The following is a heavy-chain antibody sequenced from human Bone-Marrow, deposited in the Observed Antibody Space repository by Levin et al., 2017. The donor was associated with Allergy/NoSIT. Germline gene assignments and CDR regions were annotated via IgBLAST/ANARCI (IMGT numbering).Heavy chain of an antibody. J-gene: IGHJ4*02. Sequence: SCAASGFTFSSYAMHWVRQAPGKGLEWVALMSYDGNNIHYADSVKGRFTISRDNSKNTLYLQMNTLTAEDTAVYYCARLSGSSSSFYWGQGTLVTVSS. CDR3: ARLSGSSSSFY. V-gene: IGHV3-30*04. D-gene: IGHD6-6*01. CDR1: GFTFSSYA. CDR2: MSYDGNNI.